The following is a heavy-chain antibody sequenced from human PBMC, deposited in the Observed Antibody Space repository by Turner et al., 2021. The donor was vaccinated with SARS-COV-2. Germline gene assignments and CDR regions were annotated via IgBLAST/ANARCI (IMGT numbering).Heavy chain of an antibody. CDR1: GFISSSNY. V-gene: IGHV3-53*01. CDR2: IYPGGNT. CDR3: ARGGLVTAPMHRLDY. D-gene: IGHD2-21*01. Sequence: EGRLVESGGGWIQLGGSLRPSGAAPGFISSSNYMTWVRQAPGKGLEWVSIIYPGGNTYYADSLKGRFTISRDNSKNTVYLQTNSLRTEDTAVYYCARGGLVTAPMHRLDYWGQGTLVTVSS. J-gene: IGHJ4*02.